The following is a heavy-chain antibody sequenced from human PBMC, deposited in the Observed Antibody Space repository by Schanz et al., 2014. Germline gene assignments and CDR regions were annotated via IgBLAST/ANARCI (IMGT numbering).Heavy chain of an antibody. CDR3: ARDNRQCSGACSGGSCHPCDMDV. CDR1: GFTFSSYA. Sequence: EVQLLESGGGLVQPGGSLRLSCAASGFTFSSYAMSWVRQAPGQGLEWVSGINTSGGSRYYAESVKGRFTISRDNAKKSLDLQMDSLRGDDTAVYYCARDNRQCSGACSGGSCHPCDMDVWGQGTTVIVSS. D-gene: IGHD2-15*01. V-gene: IGHV3-23*01. J-gene: IGHJ6*02. CDR2: INTSGGSR.